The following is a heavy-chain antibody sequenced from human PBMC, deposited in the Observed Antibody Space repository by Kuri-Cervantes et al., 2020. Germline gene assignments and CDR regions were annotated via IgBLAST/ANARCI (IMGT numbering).Heavy chain of an antibody. D-gene: IGHD6-13*01. CDR3: ARGLYSSSWSTPYYYYGMDV. V-gene: IGHV1-46*01. CDR1: GYTFTSYY. CDR2: INPSGGST. Sequence: ASVKVSCKASGYTFTSYYMHWVRQAPGQGLEWMGIINPSGGSTNYAQKFQGRVTITADESTSTAYMELSSLRSEDTAVYYCARGLYSSSWSTPYYYYGMDVWGQGTTVTVSS. J-gene: IGHJ6*02.